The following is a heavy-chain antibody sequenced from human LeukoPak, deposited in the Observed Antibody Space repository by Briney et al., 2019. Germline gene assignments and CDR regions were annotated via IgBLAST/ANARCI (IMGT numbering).Heavy chain of an antibody. D-gene: IGHD1-26*01. CDR1: GFTFSSYA. CDR2: ISGSGGGT. CDR3: AKDGTLGYSGPQKFDS. V-gene: IGHV3-23*01. Sequence: PGGSLRLSCAASGFTFSSYAMHWVRQARGKGLEWVSAISGSGGGTFYADSVKGRFTISRDNCNNTLYLQMNSLRVEDMAIYYCAKDGTLGYSGPQKFDSWGQGTLVTVSS. J-gene: IGHJ4*02.